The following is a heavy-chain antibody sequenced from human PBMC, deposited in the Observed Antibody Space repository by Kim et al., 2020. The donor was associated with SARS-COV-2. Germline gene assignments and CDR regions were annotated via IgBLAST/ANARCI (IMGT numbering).Heavy chain of an antibody. CDR2: IYSGGST. CDR3: ARENRGYSYGPGGPFDY. Sequence: GGSLRLSCAASGFTVSSNYMSWVRQAPGKGLEWVSVIYSGGSTYYADSVKGRFTISRDNSKNTLYLQMNSLRAEDTAVYYCARENRGYSYGPGGPFDYWGQGTLVTVSS. J-gene: IGHJ4*02. CDR1: GFTVSSNY. D-gene: IGHD5-18*01. V-gene: IGHV3-53*01.